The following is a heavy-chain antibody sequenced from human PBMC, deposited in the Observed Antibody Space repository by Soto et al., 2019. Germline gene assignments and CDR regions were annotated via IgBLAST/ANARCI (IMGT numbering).Heavy chain of an antibody. CDR2: ISYDGSNK. D-gene: IGHD2-2*01. J-gene: IGHJ4*02. CDR1: GFTFSSYG. V-gene: IGHV3-30*18. CDR3: AKDREYCISTICYSEGTMEY. Sequence: PGGSLRLSCAASGFTFSSYGMHWVHQAPGKGLEWVAVISYDGSNKYYADSVKGRFTISRDNSKNTLYLQMNSLRAEDTAVYYCAKDREYCISTICYSEGTMEYWGQGTLVTVSS.